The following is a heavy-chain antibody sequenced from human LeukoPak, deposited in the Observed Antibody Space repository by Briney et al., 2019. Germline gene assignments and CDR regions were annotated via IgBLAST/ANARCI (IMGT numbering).Heavy chain of an antibody. CDR3: AGEDTAMDPEGFDY. CDR1: GYTFTSYG. CDR2: ISAYNGNT. J-gene: IGHJ4*02. Sequence: ASVTVSCKASGYTFTSYGISWVRQAPGQGLEWMGWISAYNGNTNYAQKLQGRVTMTTDTSTSTAYMELRSLRSDDTAVYYCAGEDTAMDPEGFDYWGQGTLVTVSS. D-gene: IGHD5-18*01. V-gene: IGHV1-18*01.